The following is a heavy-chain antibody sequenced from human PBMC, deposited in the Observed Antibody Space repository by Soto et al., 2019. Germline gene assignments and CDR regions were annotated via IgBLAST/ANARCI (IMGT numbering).Heavy chain of an antibody. CDR1: GDSFSKYT. V-gene: IGHV1-69*01. J-gene: IGHJ4*02. Sequence: QVQLVQSGAEVKKPGSSVRVSCKTSGDSFSKYTGNWVRQAPRQGLERMGGFIPRFGTTNFAPTLQGRATITTDQSMNTVYMELSSLRSEDTALYYCERGRGLYNSGRSQLDSWGQGTLGTVSS. CDR3: ERGRGLYNSGRSQLDS. CDR2: FIPRFGTT. D-gene: IGHD1-1*01.